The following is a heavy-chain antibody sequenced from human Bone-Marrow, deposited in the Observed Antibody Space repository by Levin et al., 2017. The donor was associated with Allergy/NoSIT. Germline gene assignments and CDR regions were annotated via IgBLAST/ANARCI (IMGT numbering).Heavy chain of an antibody. D-gene: IGHD1-26*01. CDR2: ISWNNDNI. CDR1: GFTFDDYA. CDR3: AKGGMGATHAGFLDY. Sequence: PGGSLRLSCVASGFTFDDYAMHWVRQPPGKGLEWVSGISWNNDNIDYADSVRGRFTISRDNDKNSLSLQMNRLRPEDTALYYCAKGGMGATHAGFLDYWGQGSQVTVSS. V-gene: IGHV3-9*01. J-gene: IGHJ4*02.